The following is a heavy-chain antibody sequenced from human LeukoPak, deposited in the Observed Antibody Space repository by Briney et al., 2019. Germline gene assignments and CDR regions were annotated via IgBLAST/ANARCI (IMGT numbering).Heavy chain of an antibody. J-gene: IGHJ4*02. CDR3: ARGQGNGDYAAG. CDR1: GYTFTGYY. V-gene: IGHV1-2*02. CDR2: INPNSGGT. D-gene: IGHD4-17*01. Sequence: ASVKVSCKASGYTFTGYYMHWVRQAPGQGLEWMGWINPNSGGTNYAQKFQGKVTMTRDTSISTAYMELSRLRSDDTAVYYCARGQGNGDYAAGWGQGTLVTVSS.